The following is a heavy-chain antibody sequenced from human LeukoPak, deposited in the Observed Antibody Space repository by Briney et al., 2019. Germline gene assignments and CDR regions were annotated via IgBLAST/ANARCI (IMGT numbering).Heavy chain of an antibody. CDR3: ARHGYCSSTTCYSYFDY. Sequence: SETLSLTCTVSGGSISSSSHYWGWIRQPPGKGLEWIGSIYYSGSTYYNPSLKSRVTISVDTSKNQFSMKLSSVTAADTAVYYCARHGYCSSTTCYSYFDYWGQGTLVTVSS. CDR2: IYYSGST. V-gene: IGHV4-39*01. CDR1: GGSISSSSHY. J-gene: IGHJ4*02. D-gene: IGHD2-2*03.